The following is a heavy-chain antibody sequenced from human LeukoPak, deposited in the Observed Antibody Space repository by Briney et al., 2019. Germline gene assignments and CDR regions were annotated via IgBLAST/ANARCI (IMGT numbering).Heavy chain of an antibody. CDR1: GGTFSSYA. CDR2: IIPIFGTA. Sequence: SVKVSCKASGGTFSSYAISWVRQAPGQGLEWMGGIIPIFGTANYAQKFQGRVTITADESTSTAYMELSSLRSEDTAVYYCARTGKPRDYYYYYYMDVWGQGTTVTISS. V-gene: IGHV1-69*13. J-gene: IGHJ6*03. D-gene: IGHD1-1*01. CDR3: ARTGKPRDYYYYYYMDV.